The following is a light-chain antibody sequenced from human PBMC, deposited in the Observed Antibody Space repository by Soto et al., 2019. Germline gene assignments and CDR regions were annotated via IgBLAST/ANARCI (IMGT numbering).Light chain of an antibody. Sequence: EIVIIQSPATLFESLGERATLSFRASQSVSTNLDWFKQKPGQAHRLLIYGAYTRDTGFPAGFGGSGSGTEVTLTISSLQSEELAVNYCQQYNNCPQTFGQGTRW. CDR2: GAY. CDR1: QSVSTN. CDR3: QQYNNCPQT. J-gene: IGKJ1*01. V-gene: IGKV3-15*01.